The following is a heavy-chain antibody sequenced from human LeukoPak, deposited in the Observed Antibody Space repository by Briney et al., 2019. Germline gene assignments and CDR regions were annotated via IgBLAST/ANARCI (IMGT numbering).Heavy chain of an antibody. Sequence: HPGRSLRLSCAASGFTFSSYGMHWVRQAPGKGLEWVAVISYDGSNKYYADSVKGRFTISRDNSKNTLYLQMNSLRAEDTAVYYCAKDYFGGNSSGWYDALDYWGQGTLVTVSS. CDR2: ISYDGSNK. CDR3: AKDYFGGNSSGWYDALDY. CDR1: GFTFSSYG. J-gene: IGHJ4*02. V-gene: IGHV3-30*18. D-gene: IGHD6-19*01.